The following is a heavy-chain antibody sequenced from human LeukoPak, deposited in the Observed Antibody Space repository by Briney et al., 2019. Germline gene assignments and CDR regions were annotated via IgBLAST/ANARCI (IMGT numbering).Heavy chain of an antibody. J-gene: IGHJ6*02. CDR3: ARLKTSPGMDV. CDR1: GGSISSYY. Sequence: PSETLSLTCTVSGGSISSYYWSWIRQPPGKGLEWIGYIYYSGSTNYNPSLKSRVTISVDTSKNQFSLKLSSVTAADTAVYYRARLKTSPGMDVWGQGTTVTVSS. CDR2: IYYSGST. V-gene: IGHV4-59*08.